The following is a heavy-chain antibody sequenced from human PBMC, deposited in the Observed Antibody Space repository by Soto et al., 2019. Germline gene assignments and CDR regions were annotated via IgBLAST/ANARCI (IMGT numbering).Heavy chain of an antibody. J-gene: IGHJ6*02. V-gene: IGHV1-46*01. D-gene: IGHD3-22*01. Sequence: QLFRQGWGYNFRSHYVHGVRQAPGDGLESMGIIYPRGGTTIYAQKFQGRVTMTRDTSTHTFYMELSSLRSEDTAMYYCARVGYSSTGTTFHYHGLDVWGQGTTVTVSS. CDR2: IYPRGGTT. CDR1: GYNFRSHY. CDR3: ARVGYSSTGTTFHYHGLDV.